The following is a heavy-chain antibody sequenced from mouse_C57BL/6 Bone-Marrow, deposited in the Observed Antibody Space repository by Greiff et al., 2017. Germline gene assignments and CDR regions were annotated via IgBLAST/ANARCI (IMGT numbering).Heavy chain of an antibody. V-gene: IGHV5-6*01. D-gene: IGHD2-3*01. J-gene: IGHJ3*01. CDR1: GFTFSSYG. CDR3: ARLRWLLPFAY. CDR2: ISSGGSYT. Sequence: EVMLVESGGDLVKPGGSLKLSCAASGFTFSSYGMSWVRQTPDKRLEWVATISSGGSYTYYPDSVKGRFTISRDNAKNTLYLQMSSLKSEDTAMYYCARLRWLLPFAYWGQGTLVTVSA.